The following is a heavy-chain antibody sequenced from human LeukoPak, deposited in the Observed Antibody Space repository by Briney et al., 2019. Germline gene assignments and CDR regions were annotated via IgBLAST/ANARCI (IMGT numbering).Heavy chain of an antibody. D-gene: IGHD3-22*01. CDR1: GFTFSSYA. V-gene: IGHV3-30-3*01. CDR2: ISYDGSNK. CDR3: ARDLGGYQAY. J-gene: IGHJ4*02. Sequence: GGSLRLSCAASGFTFSSYAMHCVRQAPGKGLEWVAVISYDGSNKFYADSVKGRFTLSRDNSKNTLYLQMNSLRIEDTAVYYCARDLGGYQAYWGQGTLVTVSS.